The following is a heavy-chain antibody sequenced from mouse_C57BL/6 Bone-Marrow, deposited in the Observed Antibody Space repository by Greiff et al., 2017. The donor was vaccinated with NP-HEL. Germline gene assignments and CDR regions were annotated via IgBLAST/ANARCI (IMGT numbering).Heavy chain of an antibody. CDR3: ARDQDYLDY. V-gene: IGHV5-16*01. CDR2: INYDGSST. D-gene: IGHD3-2*02. J-gene: IGHJ2*01. Sequence: EVQRVESEGGLVQPGSSMKLSCTASGFTFSDYYMAWVRQVPEKGLEWVANINYDGSSTYYLDSLKSRFIISRDNAKNILYLQMSSLKSEDTATYYCARDQDYLDYWGQGTTLTVSS. CDR1: GFTFSDYY.